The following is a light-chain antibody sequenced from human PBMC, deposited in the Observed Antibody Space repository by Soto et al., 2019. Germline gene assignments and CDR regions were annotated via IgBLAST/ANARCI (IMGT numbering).Light chain of an antibody. Sequence: DVVMTQSPLSLPVTLGQPASISCRSSQSLIHSDGSTYLNWFQQRPGQSPRRLIYEVSDRDSGVADRFSGSGSGTDFTSKSSRVEDEDVGVYYCMKGTHWPWTFGQGTEVEIK. CDR2: EVS. CDR1: QSLIHSDGSTY. CDR3: MKGTHWPWT. J-gene: IGKJ1*01. V-gene: IGKV2-30*02.